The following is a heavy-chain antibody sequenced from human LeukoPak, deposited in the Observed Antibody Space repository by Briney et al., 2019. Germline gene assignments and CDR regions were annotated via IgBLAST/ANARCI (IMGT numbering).Heavy chain of an antibody. CDR3: ARLGSSSWYYNY. CDR2: INHSGST. CDR1: GFTFHEHA. J-gene: IGHJ4*02. D-gene: IGHD6-13*01. Sequence: GSLRLSCAASGFTFHEHAIHWIRQPPGKGLEWIGEINHSGSTNYNPSLKSRVTISVDTSKNQFSLKLSSVTAADTAVYYCARLGSSSWYYNYWGQGTLVTVSS. V-gene: IGHV4-34*01.